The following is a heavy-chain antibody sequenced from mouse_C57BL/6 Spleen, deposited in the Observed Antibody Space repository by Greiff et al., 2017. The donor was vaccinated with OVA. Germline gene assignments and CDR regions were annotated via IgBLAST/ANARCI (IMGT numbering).Heavy chain of an antibody. CDR3: ARWGSSKYYFDD. D-gene: IGHD1-1*01. CDR2: IDPSDSET. V-gene: IGHV1-52*01. J-gene: IGHJ2*01. Sequence: VQLQQPGAELVRPGSSVKLSCKASGYTFTSYWMHWVKQRPIKGLEWIGNIDPSDSETHYNQKFKDKATLTVDKSYSTAYMQLSSLTSKDSAVYYCARWGSSKYYFDDWGQGTTLTVSS. CDR1: GYTFTSYW.